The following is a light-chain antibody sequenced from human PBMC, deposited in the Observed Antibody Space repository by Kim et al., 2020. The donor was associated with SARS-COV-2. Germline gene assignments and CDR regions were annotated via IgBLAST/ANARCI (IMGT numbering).Light chain of an antibody. J-gene: IGLJ1*01. CDR3: SSYAGSNTVV. CDR2: EVT. V-gene: IGLV2-8*01. CDR1: DSDVGGWNS. Sequence: GRAVPSACTGADSDVGGWNSVSWYQHHPGRAPKLMIYEVTRRPSGVPDRFSGSKSGNTASLTVSGLQAEDEADYYCSSYAGSNTVVFGTGTKVTVL.